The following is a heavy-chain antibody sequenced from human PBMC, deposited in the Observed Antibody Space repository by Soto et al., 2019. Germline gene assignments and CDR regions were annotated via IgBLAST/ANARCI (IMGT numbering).Heavy chain of an antibody. CDR1: GFTFSSYA. CDR2: ISGSGGGT. D-gene: IGHD2-15*01. Sequence: GGSLRLSCAASGFTFSSYAMSCVRQAPGKGLEWVSAISGSGGGTYYADSVKGRFTISRDNSKNTLYLQMNSLRAEDTAVYYCAKDVLGYCSGGSCYSGFDYWGQGTLVNVSS. J-gene: IGHJ4*02. CDR3: AKDVLGYCSGGSCYSGFDY. V-gene: IGHV3-23*01.